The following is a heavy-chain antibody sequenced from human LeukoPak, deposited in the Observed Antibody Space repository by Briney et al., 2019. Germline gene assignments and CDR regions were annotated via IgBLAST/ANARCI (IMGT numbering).Heavy chain of an antibody. J-gene: IGHJ5*02. V-gene: IGHV1-8*01. Sequence: ASVKVSCKASGYIFTSYDINWVRQATGQGLEWMGWMNPNSGNTGYAQKFQGRVTMTRNTSISTAYMELSSLRSEDTAVYYCARGRTVRNWFDPWGQGTLVTVSS. CDR2: MNPNSGNT. D-gene: IGHD4-11*01. CDR3: ARGRTVRNWFDP. CDR1: GYIFTSYD.